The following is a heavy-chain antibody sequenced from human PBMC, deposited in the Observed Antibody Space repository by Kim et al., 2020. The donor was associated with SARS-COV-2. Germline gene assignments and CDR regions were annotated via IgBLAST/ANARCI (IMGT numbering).Heavy chain of an antibody. Sequence: SVKVSCEASGGTFSSYAISWVRQAPGQGLEWMGRIIPILGIANYAQKFQGRVTITADKSTSTAYMELSSLRSEDTAVYYCARGGWAVAATGDYYMDVWG. D-gene: IGHD2-15*01. CDR3: ARGGWAVAATGDYYMDV. J-gene: IGHJ6*03. CDR1: GGTFSSYA. V-gene: IGHV1-69*04. CDR2: IIPILGIA.